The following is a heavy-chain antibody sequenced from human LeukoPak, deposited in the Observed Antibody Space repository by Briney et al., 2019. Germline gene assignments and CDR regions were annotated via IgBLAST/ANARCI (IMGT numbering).Heavy chain of an antibody. V-gene: IGHV4-39*02. D-gene: IGHD3-22*01. Sequence: SETLSLTCDVSGVSIRGSNYYWGLIRQPPGKGLQWIGSIHYSGTTYYNPSLKSRVTISVDTSKNHFSLQLSSVSAADTAVYYCARTSSGPNWFDPWGQGTLVTVSS. CDR1: GVSIRGSNYY. CDR3: ARTSSGPNWFDP. J-gene: IGHJ5*02. CDR2: IHYSGTT.